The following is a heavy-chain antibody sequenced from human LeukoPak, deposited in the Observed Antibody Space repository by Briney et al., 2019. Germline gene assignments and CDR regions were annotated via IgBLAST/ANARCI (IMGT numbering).Heavy chain of an antibody. CDR3: ARGPRRGSSWLDP. CDR1: GYTFTGYY. Sequence: GASVKVSCKASGYTFTGYYMHWVRQAPGQGLEWMGWISPNSGGTNYAQKFQGRVTMTRDTSISTAYMELSRLRSDDTAVYYCARGPRRGSSWLDPWGQGTLVTVSS. CDR2: ISPNSGGT. J-gene: IGHJ5*02. V-gene: IGHV1-2*02. D-gene: IGHD6-13*01.